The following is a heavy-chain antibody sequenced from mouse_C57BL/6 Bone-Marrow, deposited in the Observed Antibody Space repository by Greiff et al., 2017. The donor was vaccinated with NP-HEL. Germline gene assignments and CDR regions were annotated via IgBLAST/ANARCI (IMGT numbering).Heavy chain of an antibody. CDR1: GFSINSDCY. V-gene: IGHV3-3*01. Sequence: EVKLQESGPSLVRPSQTLSLTCTVTGFSINSDCYWIWIRQFPGNKLEYIGYTFYSGITYYNPSLESRTYITRDTSKNQSSLKLSSVTTEDTATYYCARDGNYYGSSYDWFAYWGQGTLVTVSA. CDR3: ARDGNYYGSSYDWFAY. J-gene: IGHJ3*01. D-gene: IGHD1-1*01. CDR2: TFYSGIT.